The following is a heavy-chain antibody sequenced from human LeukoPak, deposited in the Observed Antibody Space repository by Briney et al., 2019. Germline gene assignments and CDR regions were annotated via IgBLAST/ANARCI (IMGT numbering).Heavy chain of an antibody. Sequence: SETLSLTCTVSGGSTSSYYWSWIRQPPGKGLEWIAYISDIGSINYNPSLKSRVTISLDTSKNQFTLKLSSVTAADTSVYYCAGHHPRNTVDFWGQGTLVTVSS. J-gene: IGHJ4*02. D-gene: IGHD2/OR15-2a*01. V-gene: IGHV4-59*08. CDR2: ISDIGSI. CDR1: GGSTSSYY. CDR3: AGHHPRNTVDF.